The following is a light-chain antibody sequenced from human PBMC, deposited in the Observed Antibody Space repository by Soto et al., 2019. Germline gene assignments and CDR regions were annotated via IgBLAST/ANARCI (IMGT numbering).Light chain of an antibody. J-gene: IGKJ4*01. CDR2: DAS. V-gene: IGKV1-5*01. CDR1: QSINNW. CDR3: QQYDNYPLT. Sequence: DIHMTQSPSTLCASVVGIVTITCRASQSINNWLAWYQQKPGKAPKFLIYDASNLESGVPSRFSGSASGTEFTLTISSLQPDDFATYYCQQYDNYPLTFGGGTKVDIK.